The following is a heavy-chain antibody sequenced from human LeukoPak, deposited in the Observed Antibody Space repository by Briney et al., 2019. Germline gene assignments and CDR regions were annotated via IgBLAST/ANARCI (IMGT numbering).Heavy chain of an antibody. V-gene: IGHV4-59*01. CDR1: GGSTSSYY. D-gene: IGHD6-13*01. J-gene: IGHJ4*02. CDR3: ARGDGYSSSWAFDY. Sequence: SETLSLTCTVSGGSTSSYYWSWIRQPPGKGLEWIGYIHYSGSTIHNPSLKSRVTISVDTSKNQFSLKLTSVTAADTAVYHCARGDGYSSSWAFDYWGQGTLVTVSS. CDR2: IHYSGST.